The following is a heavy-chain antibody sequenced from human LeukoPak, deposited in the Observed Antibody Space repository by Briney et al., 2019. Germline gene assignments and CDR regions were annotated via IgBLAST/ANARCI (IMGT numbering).Heavy chain of an antibody. J-gene: IGHJ4*02. V-gene: IGHV4-30-4*07. CDR3: ARALGYCTNGVCPPIDYFDY. D-gene: IGHD2-8*01. Sequence: SQTLSLTCAVSGGSISSGGYSWSWIRQPPGKGLEWIGYIYYSGSTYYNPSLKSRVTISVDTSKNQFSLKLSSVTAADTAVYYCARALGYCTNGVCPPIDYFDYWGQGTLVTVSS. CDR2: IYYSGST. CDR1: GGSISSGGYS.